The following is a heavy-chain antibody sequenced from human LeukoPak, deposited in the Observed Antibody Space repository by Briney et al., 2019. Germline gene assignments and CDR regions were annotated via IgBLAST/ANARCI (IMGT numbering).Heavy chain of an antibody. D-gene: IGHD3-22*01. J-gene: IGHJ4*02. Sequence: SETLSLTCSVSGGSISSSNYYWGWIRQPPGKGLEWIGSIYYTGSTYYNPSLKSRVTMSVDTSKNQFSLKMSSVTAADTAVYYCARRGDDSSGYYPYWGQGTLVTVSS. CDR2: IYYTGST. CDR3: ARRGDDSSGYYPY. CDR1: GGSISSSNYY. V-gene: IGHV4-39*07.